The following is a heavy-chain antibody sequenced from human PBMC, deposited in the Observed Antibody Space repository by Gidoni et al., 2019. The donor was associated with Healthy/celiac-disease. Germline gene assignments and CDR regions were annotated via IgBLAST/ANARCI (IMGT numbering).Heavy chain of an antibody. CDR2: ISYDGSNK. CDR1: GLTFSSYG. V-gene: IGHV3-30*18. J-gene: IGHJ6*03. CDR3: AKGAGRVSYYYYMDV. D-gene: IGHD6-13*01. Sequence: VQLVESGGGVVQPGGSLTLSCAASGLTFSSYGMHWVRQAPGKGLEGVAVISYDGSNKYYADSVKGRFTISRDNSKNTLYLQMNSLRAEDTAVYYCAKGAGRVSYYYYMDVWGKGTTVTVSS.